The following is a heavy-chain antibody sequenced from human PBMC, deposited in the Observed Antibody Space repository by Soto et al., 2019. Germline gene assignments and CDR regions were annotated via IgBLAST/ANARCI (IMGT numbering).Heavy chain of an antibody. J-gene: IGHJ6*02. CDR2: ISHSGST. D-gene: IGHD3-10*01. CDR1: GGSVRSGSYY. V-gene: IGHV4-61*01. Sequence: QVQLQESGPGLVKPSETLSLTCTVSGGSVRSGSYYWTWLRQPPGKGLEWIGYISHSGSTNYNPPRRSRAPRSVEPSKNQCPRKLSSGIAAERAVYYCASAYYHDSGRGRSMDVWGQGTRVTVSS. CDR3: ASAYYHDSGRGRSMDV.